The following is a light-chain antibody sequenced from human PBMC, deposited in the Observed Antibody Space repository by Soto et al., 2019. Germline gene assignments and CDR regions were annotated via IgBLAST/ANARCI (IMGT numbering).Light chain of an antibody. CDR2: DVS. J-gene: IGLJ1*01. CDR3: SSYTSTSTLYV. V-gene: IGLV2-14*03. CDR1: SSDIGGYNY. Sequence: QSALTQPASASGSPGQSITISCTGTSSDIGGYNYVSWYQQLPGKVPKLIIYDVSNRPSGVSDRFSGSKSGNAASLTISGLQAEDEADYYCSSYTSTSTLYVFGTGTQLTVL.